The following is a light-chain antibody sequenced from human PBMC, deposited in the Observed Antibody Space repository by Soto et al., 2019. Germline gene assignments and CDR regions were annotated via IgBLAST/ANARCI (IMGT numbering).Light chain of an antibody. J-gene: IGKJ4*01. CDR3: QQRFSWPPS. V-gene: IGKV3-11*01. CDR1: QSGSRY. CDR2: DTS. Sequence: EIGLTKSPATLYLSPGDRATLSCRASQSGSRYLAWYHQKPGQAPRLLIHDTSTRATGVPDTFSGSGSGTEFSLTISSLEPEDSAMYYCQQRFSWPPSFGGGTHVEIK.